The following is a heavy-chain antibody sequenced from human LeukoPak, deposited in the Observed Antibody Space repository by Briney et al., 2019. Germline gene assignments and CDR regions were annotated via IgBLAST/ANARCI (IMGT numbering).Heavy chain of an antibody. V-gene: IGHV1-18*01. Sequence: ASVKVSCKASGYTFTSYGISWVRQAPGQGLEWMGWISAYNGNANYAQKLQGRVTMTTDTSTSTAYMELRSLSSDDTAVFYCARDRLRLGYERTNWFDPWGQGTLVTVSS. CDR1: GYTFTSYG. J-gene: IGHJ5*02. CDR2: ISAYNGNA. D-gene: IGHD2-15*01. CDR3: ARDRLRLGYERTNWFDP.